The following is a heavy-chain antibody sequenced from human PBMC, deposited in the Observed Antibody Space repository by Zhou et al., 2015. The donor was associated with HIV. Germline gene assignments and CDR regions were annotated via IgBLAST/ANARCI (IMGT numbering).Heavy chain of an antibody. Sequence: QVQLVQSGAEVKKPGASVKVSCKASGGTFSSYAISWVRQAPGQGLEWMGGIIPIFGTANYAQKFQGRVTITADESTSTAYMELSSLRSEDTAVYYCARDPPGHSGSYNPLGAFDIWGQGTMVTVSS. V-gene: IGHV1-69*01. CDR1: GGTFSSYA. J-gene: IGHJ3*02. D-gene: IGHD1-26*01. CDR3: ARDPPGHSGSYNPLGAFDI. CDR2: IIPIFGTA.